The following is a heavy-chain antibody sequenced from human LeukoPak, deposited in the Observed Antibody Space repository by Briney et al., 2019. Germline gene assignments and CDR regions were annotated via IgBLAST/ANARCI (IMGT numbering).Heavy chain of an antibody. Sequence: GGSLRLSCAASGFTFSSYAMSWVRQAPGKGLEWVSAISGSGGSTYYADSVKGRFTISRDNSKNTLYLQMNSLRAEDTAVYYCAKGGIVVVTAQYYFDYWGQGTLVTVSS. J-gene: IGHJ4*02. CDR2: ISGSGGST. D-gene: IGHD2-21*02. CDR3: AKGGIVVVTAQYYFDY. CDR1: GFTFSSYA. V-gene: IGHV3-23*01.